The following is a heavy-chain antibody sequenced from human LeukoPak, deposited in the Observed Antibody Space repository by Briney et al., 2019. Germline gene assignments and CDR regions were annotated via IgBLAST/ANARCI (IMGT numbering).Heavy chain of an antibody. D-gene: IGHD6-13*01. J-gene: IGHJ4*02. CDR2: ISYDGSNK. CDR1: GFTVSSNY. V-gene: IGHV3-30*03. CDR3: ARDSGYSSSWSYFDY. Sequence: GGSLRLSCAASGFTVSSNYMSWVRQAPGKGLEWVAVISYDGSNKYYADSVKGRFTISRDNSKNTLYLQMNSLRAEDTAVYFCARDSGYSSSWSYFDYWGQGTLVTVSS.